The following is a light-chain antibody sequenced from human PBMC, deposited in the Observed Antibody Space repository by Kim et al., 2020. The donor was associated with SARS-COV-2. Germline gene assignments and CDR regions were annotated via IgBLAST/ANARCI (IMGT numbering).Light chain of an antibody. CDR3: QQRSNWPLS. Sequence: LYTGEKATLSCRASQSVSSYLAWYKHKPGQAPRLLIYDASNRATGIPARFSGSGYGTDFTLTINSLEPEDFAVYYCQQRSNWPLSFGGGTKVDIK. J-gene: IGKJ4*01. CDR2: DAS. V-gene: IGKV3-11*01. CDR1: QSVSSY.